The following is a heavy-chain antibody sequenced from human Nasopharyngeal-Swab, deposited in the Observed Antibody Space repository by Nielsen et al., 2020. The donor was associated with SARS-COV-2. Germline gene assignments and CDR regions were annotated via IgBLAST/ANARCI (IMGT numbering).Heavy chain of an antibody. D-gene: IGHD2-2*01. V-gene: IGHV3-30*02. Sequence: GESLKISCAASGFTFSSYGMHWVRQAPGKGLEWVAFIRYDGSNKYYADSAKGRFTTSRDNSKNTLYLQMNSLRAEDTAVYYCASGSPINVVPAARHPRQFDYWGQGTLVTVSS. J-gene: IGHJ4*02. CDR1: GFTFSSYG. CDR2: IRYDGSNK. CDR3: ASGSPINVVPAARHPRQFDY.